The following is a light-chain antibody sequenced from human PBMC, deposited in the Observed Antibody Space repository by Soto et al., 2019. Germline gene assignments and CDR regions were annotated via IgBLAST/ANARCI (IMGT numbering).Light chain of an antibody. CDR3: QQYGSSLFT. J-gene: IGKJ3*01. CDR2: GTS. V-gene: IGKV3-20*01. CDR1: QSVSNN. Sequence: EIVMTQSPATLSVSPGERVTLSCRASQSVSNNLVWYQQKPGQAPRVLIYGTSIRASGVPERFSGGGSGTDFTLTITRLEPEDFAVYYCQQYGSSLFTFGPGTKVDIK.